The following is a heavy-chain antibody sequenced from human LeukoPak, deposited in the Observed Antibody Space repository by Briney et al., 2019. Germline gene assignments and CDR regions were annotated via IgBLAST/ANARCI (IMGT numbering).Heavy chain of an antibody. V-gene: IGHV4-34*01. CDR1: GGSFSGYY. D-gene: IGHD3-22*01. CDR3: ARQAYYYDSSGYYSAFDAFDI. CDR2: INHSGST. J-gene: IGHJ3*02. Sequence: PSETLSLTCAVYGGSFSGYYWSWIRQPPGKGLEWIGEINHSGSTNYNPSLKSRVTISVDTSKNQFSLKLSSVTAADTAVYYCARQAYYYDSSGYYSAFDAFDIWGQGTMVTVSS.